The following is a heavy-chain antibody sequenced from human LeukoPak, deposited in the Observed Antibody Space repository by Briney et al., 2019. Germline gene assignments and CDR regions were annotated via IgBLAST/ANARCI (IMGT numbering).Heavy chain of an antibody. V-gene: IGHV3-53*01. D-gene: IGHD3-22*01. CDR2: IYSGGST. CDR3: AREMPYHYDSSGYDAFDI. CDR1: GFTVSSNY. Sequence: PGGSLRLSCAVSGFTVSSNYMSWVRQAPGKGLEWVSVIYSGGSTYYADSVKGRFTISRDNSKNTLYLQMNSLRAEDTAVYYCAREMPYHYDSSGYDAFDIWGQGTMVTVSS. J-gene: IGHJ3*02.